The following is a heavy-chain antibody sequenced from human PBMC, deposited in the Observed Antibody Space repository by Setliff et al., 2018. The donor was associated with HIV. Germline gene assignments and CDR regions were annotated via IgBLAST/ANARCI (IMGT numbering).Heavy chain of an antibody. V-gene: IGHV4-4*08. J-gene: IGHJ5*02. CDR2: IFTSGSA. CDR1: GGSISSYF. D-gene: IGHD3-16*01. CDR3: AKRTFGSGRLDP. Sequence: SETLSLTCTVSGGSISSYFWSWIRQPPGKGLEWIGYIFTSGSAFSSGTANYSPSLKSRVTVSVDISKNQFSLNLNSVTATDTAVYYCAKRTFGSGRLDPWGQGTLVTVSS.